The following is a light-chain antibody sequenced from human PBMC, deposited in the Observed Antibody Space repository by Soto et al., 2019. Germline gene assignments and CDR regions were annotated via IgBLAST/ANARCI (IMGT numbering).Light chain of an antibody. CDR1: QGVNNY. Sequence: DIQMTQSPSAMSASVGDTVTITCRASQGVNNYLAWFQQKPGKVPQRLIYAASSLESGVPSRFSGSGSGTDFTLTISSLQPEDFATYYCQQFNNYPLTFGGGTKVDIK. J-gene: IGKJ4*01. CDR2: AAS. CDR3: QQFNNYPLT. V-gene: IGKV1-17*03.